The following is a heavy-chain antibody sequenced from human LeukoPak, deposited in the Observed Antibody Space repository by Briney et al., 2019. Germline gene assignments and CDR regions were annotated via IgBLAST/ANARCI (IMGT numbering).Heavy chain of an antibody. CDR2: IYYSGST. J-gene: IGHJ5*02. CDR3: ARADYDFWSGTGWFDP. CDR1: GGSISSSSYY. V-gene: IGHV4-39*07. Sequence: SETLSLTCTVSGGSISSSSYYWGWIRQPPGKGLEWIGSIYYSGSTYYNPSLKSRVTISVDTSKNQFSLKLSSVTAADTAVYYCARADYDFWSGTGWFDPWGQGTLVTVSS. D-gene: IGHD3-3*01.